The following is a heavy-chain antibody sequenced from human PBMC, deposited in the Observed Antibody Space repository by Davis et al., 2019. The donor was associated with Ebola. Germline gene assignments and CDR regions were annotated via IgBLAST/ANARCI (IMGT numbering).Heavy chain of an antibody. CDR1: GFTFSSYT. D-gene: IGHD1-1*01. CDR2: ISDASRDT. J-gene: IGHJ4*02. CDR3: TTQLVHHFDY. V-gene: IGHV3-23*01. Sequence: PGGSLRLSCAASGFTFSSYTMNWVRQAPGKGLEWVSTISDASRDTHYADSVKGRFIISRDDSRSTVFLQMSALRAEDTALYYCTTQLVHHFDYWGRGTLVTVSS.